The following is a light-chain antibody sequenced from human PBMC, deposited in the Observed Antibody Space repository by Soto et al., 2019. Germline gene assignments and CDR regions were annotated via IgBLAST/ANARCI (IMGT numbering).Light chain of an antibody. CDR3: QQYGSSPGFT. Sequence: EIVLTQSPGTLSLSPGERVTLSCRASQSVSSSYLAWYQQKPGQAPRLLIYGASSRATGIPDRFSGSGSGTDLTLTISRLEPEDFAVYYCQQYGSSPGFTFGPGTKVDIK. CDR2: GAS. V-gene: IGKV3-20*01. CDR1: QSVSSSY. J-gene: IGKJ3*01.